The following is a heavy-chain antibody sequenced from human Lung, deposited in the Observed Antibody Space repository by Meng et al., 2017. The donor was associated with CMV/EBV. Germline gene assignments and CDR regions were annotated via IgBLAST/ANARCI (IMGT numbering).Heavy chain of an antibody. CDR1: EFTFSSHW. CDR3: ACNSGDC. V-gene: IGHV3-7*01. Sequence: SCAASEFTFSSHWMCWVRQAPGKGLEWVANIKADGSEKYYVDSVKGRFTVSRDNAKNSLYLQMNSLRAEDTAVYYCACNSGDCWGQGTVVTVSS. J-gene: IGHJ4*02. D-gene: IGHD3-10*01. CDR2: IKADGSEK.